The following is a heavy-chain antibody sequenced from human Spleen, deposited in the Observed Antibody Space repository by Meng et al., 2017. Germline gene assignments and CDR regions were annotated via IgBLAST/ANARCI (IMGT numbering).Heavy chain of an antibody. Sequence: QEQLVESGGGVVQPGRSLRLSCATSGFHLRYYGMHWVRQAPGKGLEWVAVIWYDGNRKYYGDSVKGRFTISRDNAKNTLYMQMNNLRVEDTAVYYCAMNTGSYDYWGRGTLVTVSS. V-gene: IGHV3-33*03. CDR1: GFHLRYYG. CDR2: IWYDGNRK. D-gene: IGHD1-1*01. J-gene: IGHJ4*02. CDR3: AMNTGSYDY.